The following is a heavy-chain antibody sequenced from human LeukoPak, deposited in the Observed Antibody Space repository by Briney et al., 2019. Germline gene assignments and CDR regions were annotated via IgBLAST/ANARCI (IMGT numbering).Heavy chain of an antibody. CDR1: GYTFTGYY. Sequence: ASVKLSCKSSGYTFTGYYMHWVRHAPGQGLEWMGCVNPNSGGTNYAQKVQGRVTVNRDTSISTAYMELSRLRSDDRAVYYCARYDDFWSGYFDFDCWGQGTLVTVSS. V-gene: IGHV1-2*02. CDR2: VNPNSGGT. D-gene: IGHD3-3*01. CDR3: ARYDDFWSGYFDFDC. J-gene: IGHJ4*02.